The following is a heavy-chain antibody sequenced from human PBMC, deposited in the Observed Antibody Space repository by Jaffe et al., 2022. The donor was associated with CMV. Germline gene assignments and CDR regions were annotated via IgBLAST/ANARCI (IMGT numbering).Heavy chain of an antibody. Sequence: QVTLRESGPALVKPTQTLTLTCTFSGFSLSTSGMCVSWIRQPPGKALEWLARIDWDDDKYYSTSLKTRVTISKDTSKDQVVLTMTNMDPVDTATYYCARIREGASSSWRFDYWGQGTLVTVSS. V-gene: IGHV2-70*15. CDR1: GFSLSTSGMC. J-gene: IGHJ4*02. D-gene: IGHD6-13*01. CDR3: ARIREGASSSWRFDY. CDR2: IDWDDDK.